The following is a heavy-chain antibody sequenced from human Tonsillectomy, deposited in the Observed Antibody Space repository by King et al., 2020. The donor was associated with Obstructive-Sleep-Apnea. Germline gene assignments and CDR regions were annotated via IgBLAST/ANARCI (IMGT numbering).Heavy chain of an antibody. CDR2: ISVDGSSK. J-gene: IGHJ6*02. CDR3: AKDRDSYGTYGMDV. V-gene: IGHV3-30*18. Sequence: VQLVESGGGVVQPGRSLRLSCAASGFTFSSYGMHWVRQAPGKGLEWVAVISVDGSSKYYADSVKGRFTISRDNSKNTLYLQMNSLRGEDTAVYYCAKDRDSYGTYGMDVWGQGTTVTVSS. D-gene: IGHD5-18*01. CDR1: GFTFSSYG.